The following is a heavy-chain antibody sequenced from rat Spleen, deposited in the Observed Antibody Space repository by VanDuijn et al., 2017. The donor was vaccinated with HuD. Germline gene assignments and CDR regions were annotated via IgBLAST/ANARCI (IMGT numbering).Heavy chain of an antibody. J-gene: IGHJ1*01. CDR2: ISSGGGGT. Sequence: EVQLVESGGGLVQPGRSLKLSCVASGFTFNNYWMTWIRQAPGKGLEWVASISSGGGGTYYPDSVKGRFTISRDNAKSTLYLQMDSLRSEDTASYYCARHGDYNNYWYFDFWGPGTMVTVSS. CDR1: GFTFNNYW. D-gene: IGHD1-10*01. CDR3: ARHGDYNNYWYFDF. V-gene: IGHV5-31*01.